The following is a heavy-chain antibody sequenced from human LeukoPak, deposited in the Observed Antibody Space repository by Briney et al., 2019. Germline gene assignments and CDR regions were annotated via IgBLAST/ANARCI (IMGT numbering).Heavy chain of an antibody. CDR1: GYTFTSYY. J-gene: IGHJ4*02. D-gene: IGHD3-22*01. CDR2: INPSGGST. Sequence: ASVKVSCKASGYTFTSYYMHWVRQAPGQGLEWMGIINPSGGSTSYAQKFQGRVTITRDTSTSTVYMELSSPRSDDTAVYYCARVGSVDTSGYYDYWGQGTLVTVSS. CDR3: ARVGSVDTSGYYDY. V-gene: IGHV1-46*01.